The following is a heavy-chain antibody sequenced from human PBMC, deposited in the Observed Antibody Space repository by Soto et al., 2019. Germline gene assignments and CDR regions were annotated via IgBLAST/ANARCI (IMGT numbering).Heavy chain of an antibody. Sequence: QVQLVQSGAEVKKPESSVKVSCKAPGGTFSTYAISWVRQAPGQGLEWMGGIIPMFGTANYAQRFQDRVTXTXXEYTNTVYMELSSRRSEDTAVYFCASGIQLWLRRINNGYSGWGQGTLVTVSS. CDR3: ASGIQLWLRRINNGYSG. J-gene: IGHJ4*02. CDR2: IIPMFGTA. CDR1: GGTFSTYA. V-gene: IGHV1-69*05. D-gene: IGHD5-18*01.